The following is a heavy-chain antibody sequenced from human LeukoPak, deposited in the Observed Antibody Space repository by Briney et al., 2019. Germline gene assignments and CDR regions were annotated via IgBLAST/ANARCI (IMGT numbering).Heavy chain of an antibody. J-gene: IGHJ4*02. V-gene: IGHV3-30*02. D-gene: IGHD6-19*01. CDR2: IRYDGSNK. CDR1: GFTFSSYG. CDR3: AKDWSNSGWYFDY. Sequence: PGGSLRLSCAASGFTFSSYGMHWVRQAAGKGLEWVAFIRYDGSNKYYADSGKGRCTISRDNSKNAVYLQVNRLSAEDTAVYYCAKDWSNSGWYFDYWGQGTLVTVSS.